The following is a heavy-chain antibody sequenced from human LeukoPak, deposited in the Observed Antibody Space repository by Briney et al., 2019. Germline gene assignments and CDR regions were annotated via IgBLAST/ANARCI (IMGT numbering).Heavy chain of an antibody. V-gene: IGHV4-34*01. CDR3: ARGRRFGSDSYSRGYFDY. Sequence: SETLSLTCAVYGGSFSGYYWSWIRQPPGKGLEWIGEINHSGSTNYNPSLKSRVTISVDTSKKQLSLKLSSVTAADTAVYYCARGRRFGSDSYSRGYFDYWGRGTLVTVSS. CDR1: GGSFSGYY. CDR2: INHSGST. J-gene: IGHJ4*02. D-gene: IGHD3-10*01.